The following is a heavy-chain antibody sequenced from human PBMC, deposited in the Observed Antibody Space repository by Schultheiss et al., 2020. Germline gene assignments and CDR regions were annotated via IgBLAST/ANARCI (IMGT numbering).Heavy chain of an antibody. CDR3: ARGATISDYFDY. J-gene: IGHJ4*02. CDR1: GFPFSSYG. CDR2: ISYDGSNK. Sequence: GGSLRLSCAASGFPFSSYGMTWVRQAPGKGLEWVAVISYDGSNKYYADSVKGRFTISRDNSKNTLYLQMNSLRAEDTAVYYCARGATISDYFDYWGQGTMVTVAS. V-gene: IGHV3-30*03. D-gene: IGHD3-3*02.